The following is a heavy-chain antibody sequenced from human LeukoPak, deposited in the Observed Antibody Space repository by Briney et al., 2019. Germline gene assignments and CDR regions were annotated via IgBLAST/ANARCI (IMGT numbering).Heavy chain of an antibody. D-gene: IGHD2/OR15-2a*01. CDR1: GFTFTDHY. V-gene: IGHV1-2*02. Sequence: AASLKVSCTSSGFTFTDHYIHWVRQGPGQGREWMGYIGPHSTFTSSPQEFQGRVTMTRDASMSTAYMELTRLTSDDTAVYYCVREGEGPLSKDFDYWGQGTLVTVSS. CDR2: IGPHSTFT. CDR3: VREGEGPLSKDFDY. J-gene: IGHJ4*02.